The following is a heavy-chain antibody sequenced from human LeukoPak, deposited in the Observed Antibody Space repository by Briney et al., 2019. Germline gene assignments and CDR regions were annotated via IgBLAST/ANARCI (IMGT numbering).Heavy chain of an antibody. D-gene: IGHD2-15*01. CDR1: GFTFSRYW. J-gene: IGHJ5*02. Sequence: GVSLRLSCADSGFTFSRYWTHWVRQTPGKGLVWVSCISADGSVTRYADSVKGRFTISRDNTKSTLYLQMHSLRAEDTAVYYCATAGGDGSRMGFDPWGQGTLVTVSS. CDR3: ATAGGDGSRMGFDP. V-gene: IGHV3-74*01. CDR2: ISADGSVT.